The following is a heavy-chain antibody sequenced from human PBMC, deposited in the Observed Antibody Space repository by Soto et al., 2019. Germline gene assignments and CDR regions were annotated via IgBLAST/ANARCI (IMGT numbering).Heavy chain of an antibody. J-gene: IGHJ6*02. CDR1: GFTFSSYA. V-gene: IGHV3-23*01. CDR3: AKWEIVVVVAATLVGMDV. CDR2: ISGSGGST. D-gene: IGHD2-15*01. Sequence: GGSLRLSCAASGFTFSSYAMSWVRQAPGKGLEWVSAISGSGGSTYYADSVKGRFTISRDNSKNTLYLQMNSLRAEDTAVYYCAKWEIVVVVAATLVGMDVWGQGTTVTVSS.